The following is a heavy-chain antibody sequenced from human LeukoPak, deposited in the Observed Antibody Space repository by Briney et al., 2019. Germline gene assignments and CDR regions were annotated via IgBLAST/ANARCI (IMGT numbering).Heavy chain of an antibody. V-gene: IGHV3-30*18. CDR1: GFTFSSYG. CDR2: ISYDGSNK. Sequence: GGSLRLSCAASGFTFSSYGMHWVRQAPGKGLEWVAVISYDGSNKYYADSVKGRFTISRDNSKNTLYLQMNSLRAEDTAVYYCAKSGLWFGELFDYWGQGTLVTVSS. J-gene: IGHJ4*02. D-gene: IGHD3-10*01. CDR3: AKSGLWFGELFDY.